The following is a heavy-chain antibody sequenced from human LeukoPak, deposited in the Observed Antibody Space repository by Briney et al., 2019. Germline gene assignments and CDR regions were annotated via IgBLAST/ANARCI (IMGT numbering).Heavy chain of an antibody. J-gene: IGHJ4*02. CDR3: AKKQTVVSPGNYFDY. V-gene: IGHV3-23*01. D-gene: IGHD4-23*01. CDR2: FSASDGST. Sequence: PGGSLRLSCAASGFTFSSYAMSWVRQGPGKGLEWVSGFSASDGSTQYADSVKGRFTISRDNAKNTLYLQMNSLRAEDTAIYYCAKKQTVVSPGNYFDYWGQGTLVTVSS. CDR1: GFTFSSYA.